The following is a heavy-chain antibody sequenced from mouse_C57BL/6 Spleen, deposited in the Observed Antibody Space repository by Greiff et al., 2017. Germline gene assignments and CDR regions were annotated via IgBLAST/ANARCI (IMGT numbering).Heavy chain of an antibody. V-gene: IGHV5-9*01. J-gene: IGHJ2*01. Sequence: EVQGVESGGGLVKPGGSLKLSCAASGFTFSSYSMSWVRQTPEKRLEWVATISGGGGNTYYPDSVKGRFTISRDNAKNTLYLQMSSLRSEDTALYYCAREVYGFDYWGQGTTLTVSS. CDR3: AREVYGFDY. CDR2: ISGGGGNT. CDR1: GFTFSSYS. D-gene: IGHD1-1*02.